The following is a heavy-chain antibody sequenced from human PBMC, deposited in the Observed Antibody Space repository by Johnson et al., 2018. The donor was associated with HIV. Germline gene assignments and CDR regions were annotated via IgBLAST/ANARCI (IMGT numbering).Heavy chain of an antibody. CDR2: IYSGGST. D-gene: IGHD6-25*01. Sequence: QVHLVESGGGVVQPGRSLRLSCAASGFTFSSYGMHWVRQAPGKGLEWVSVIYSGGSTYYADSVKGRFTISRDNSKNTLYLQMNSLRAEDTAVYYCARDGPSAAVWGQGTMVTVSS. CDR3: ARDGPSAAV. V-gene: IGHV3-NL1*01. CDR1: GFTFSSYG. J-gene: IGHJ3*01.